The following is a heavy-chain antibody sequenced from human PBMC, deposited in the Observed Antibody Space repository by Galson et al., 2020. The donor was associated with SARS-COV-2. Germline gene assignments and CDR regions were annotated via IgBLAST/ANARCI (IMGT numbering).Heavy chain of an antibody. D-gene: IGHD6-13*01. V-gene: IGHV1-69*13. CDR3: ARPAIAAASAVDCYYYMDV. J-gene: IGHJ6*03. CDR1: GGTFSRYA. Sequence: SVKVSCKASGGTFSRYAISWVRQAPGQGLEWMGGIIPIFGTANYAQKFQGRVTITADESTSTAYMELSSLRSEDTAVYYCARPAIAAASAVDCYYYMDVWGKGTTVTVSS. CDR2: IIPIFGTA.